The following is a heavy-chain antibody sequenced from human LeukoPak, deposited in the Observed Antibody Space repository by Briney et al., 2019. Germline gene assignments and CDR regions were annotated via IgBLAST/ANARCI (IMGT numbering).Heavy chain of an antibody. D-gene: IGHD2-8*01. Sequence: PSGTLSLTCGVSGGSISNTNWWSWVRQPPGQGLEWIGEISLTGLTHCNPSLESRVTVSLDKSKNQLSLNLTSVTAADTAVYYCSRENGAFSPFGCWGQGTLVTVLS. CDR3: SRENGAFSPFGC. CDR1: GGSISNTNW. V-gene: IGHV4-4*02. CDR2: ISLTGLT. J-gene: IGHJ4*02.